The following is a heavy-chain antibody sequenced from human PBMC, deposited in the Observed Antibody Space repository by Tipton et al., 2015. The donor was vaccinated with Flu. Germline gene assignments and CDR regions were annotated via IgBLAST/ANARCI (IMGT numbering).Heavy chain of an antibody. V-gene: IGHV3-30*19. D-gene: IGHD2-15*01. CDR2: ISYDGDTE. CDR3: AKGGGGNCSGGRCSNYYYYGMDV. J-gene: IGHJ6*02. Sequence: SLRLSCAASGFTFSSYAMHWVRQAPGKGLEWLAVISYDGDTEFYADSVKGRFTISRDNSRNTLYLQMNNLRPEETAVYYCAKGGGGNCSGGRCSNYYYYGMDVWGQGATVTVSS. CDR1: GFTFSSYA.